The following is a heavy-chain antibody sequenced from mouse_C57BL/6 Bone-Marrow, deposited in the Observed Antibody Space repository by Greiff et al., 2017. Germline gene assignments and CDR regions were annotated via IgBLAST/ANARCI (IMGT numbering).Heavy chain of an antibody. CDR1: GYTFTNYW. V-gene: IGHV1-63*01. CDR3: ARIYYGKVYAIDY. J-gene: IGHJ4*01. CDR2: IYPGGGYT. D-gene: IGHD2-1*01. Sequence: QVQLQQPGAELVRPGTSVKMSCKASGYTFTNYWIGWAKQRPGHGLEWIGDIYPGGGYTNYNEKFKGKATLTADKSSSTAYLQFSSLTSEGSAIXYCARIYYGKVYAIDYWGQKNSVAVSS.